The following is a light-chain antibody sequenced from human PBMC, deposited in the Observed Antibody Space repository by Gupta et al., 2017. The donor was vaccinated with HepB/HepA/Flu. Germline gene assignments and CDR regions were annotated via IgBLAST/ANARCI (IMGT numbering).Light chain of an antibody. J-gene: IGKJ1*01. CDR2: KAA. Sequence: PLTQSPSTLSASVRDRVTITCRASQSIFSWLAWYQKKPGKAPKLLRDKAANVESGVPSRVSGLGSGTEFTRSSSSLQTDEFATYDGQQYYTCAQGSTFGPGTKVEIK. CDR1: QSIFSW. CDR3: QQYYTCAQGST. V-gene: IGKV1-5*03.